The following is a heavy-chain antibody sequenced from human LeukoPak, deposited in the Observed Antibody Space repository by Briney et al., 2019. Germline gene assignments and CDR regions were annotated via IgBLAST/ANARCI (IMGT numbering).Heavy chain of an antibody. CDR1: GFTFRSYG. V-gene: IGHV3-33*03. CDR2: IWYDGTNE. CDR3: ATNIGSCRSSSCHETFDY. J-gene: IGHJ4*01. Sequence: PGRSLRLSCASSGFTFRSYGMHWVRQAPGKGLEWVAVIWYDGTNEYYVDSVKGRFTISRDTSKNTLYLQMNSLRAEDTAVYYCATNIGSCRSSSCHETFDYWGQEPWSPSPQ. D-gene: IGHD2-2*01.